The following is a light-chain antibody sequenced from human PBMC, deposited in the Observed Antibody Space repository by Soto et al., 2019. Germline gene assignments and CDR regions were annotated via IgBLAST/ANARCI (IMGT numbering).Light chain of an antibody. CDR1: QSVSSSY. CDR3: QQYGSSPRT. CDR2: GAS. Sequence: EIVLTQSPGTQSLSPGERATLSCRASQSVSSSYLAWYQQKPGQAPRLLIYGASSRATGIPDRFSGSGSGTDFTLTISRLEPEDFAVYYCQQYGSSPRTFDQGTKVEIK. V-gene: IGKV3-20*01. J-gene: IGKJ1*01.